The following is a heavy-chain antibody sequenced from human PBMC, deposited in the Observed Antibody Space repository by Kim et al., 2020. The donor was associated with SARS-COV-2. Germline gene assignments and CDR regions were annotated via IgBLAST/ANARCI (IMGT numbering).Heavy chain of an antibody. V-gene: IGHV4-4*02. CDR1: GGSISSSNW. CDR3: ASKRDHYRAHDAFDI. D-gene: IGHD1-26*01. CDR2: IYHSGST. J-gene: IGHJ3*02. Sequence: SETLSLTCAVSGGSISSSNWWSWVRQPPGKGLEWIGEIYHSGSTNYNPSLKSRVTISVDKSKNQFSLKLSSVTTADTAVYYCASKRDHYRAHDAFDIWGQGTMVTVSS.